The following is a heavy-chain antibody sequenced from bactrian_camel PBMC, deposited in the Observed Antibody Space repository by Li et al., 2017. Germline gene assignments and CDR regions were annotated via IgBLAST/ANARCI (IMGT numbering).Heavy chain of an antibody. Sequence: HVQLVESGGGSVQAGGSLRLSCAASGNTYHIYCMGWFRQAPGKEREGVAGINSDGTVSYADSVKGRFTISQDNAKNTAYLQMNSLNTDDTAMYYCAASTTSCNYFRTYDPDYWGQGTQVTVS. D-gene: IGHD4*01. V-gene: IGHV3S53*01. CDR3: AASTTSCNYFRTYDPDY. J-gene: IGHJ4*01. CDR2: INSDGTV. CDR1: GNTYHIYC.